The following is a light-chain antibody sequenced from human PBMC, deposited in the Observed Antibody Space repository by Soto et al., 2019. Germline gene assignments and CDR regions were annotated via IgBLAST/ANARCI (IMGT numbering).Light chain of an antibody. CDR3: SSYTSSSTLV. V-gene: IGLV2-14*01. J-gene: IGLJ1*01. CDR1: SSDVGGYNY. CDR2: EVS. Sequence: QSALTQPASVSGSTGQSITISCTGTSSDVGGYNYVSWYQQHPGKAPKLMIYEVSNRPSGVSNRFSGSKSGNTASLTISGLQAEDEADYYCSSYTSSSTLVCGTGTKLTVL.